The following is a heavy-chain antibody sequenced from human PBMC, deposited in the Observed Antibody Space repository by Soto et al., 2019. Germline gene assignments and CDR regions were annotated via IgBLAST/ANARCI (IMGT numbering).Heavy chain of an antibody. CDR3: ARDELRITMVRGVIGTRLFDP. CDR2: ISAIIGKA. Sequence: SVKVSCKASGYTFTSYGISWVRQAPGQGLEWMGWISAIIGKANYAQKFQGRVTITADESTSTAYMELSSLRSEDTAVYYCARDELRITMVRGVIGTRLFDPWGQGTLVTVSS. J-gene: IGHJ5*02. CDR1: GYTFTSYG. V-gene: IGHV1-69*13. D-gene: IGHD3-10*01.